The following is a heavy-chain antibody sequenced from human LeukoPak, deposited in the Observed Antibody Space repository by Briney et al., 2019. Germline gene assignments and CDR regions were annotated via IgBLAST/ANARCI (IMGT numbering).Heavy chain of an antibody. D-gene: IGHD1-26*01. CDR1: GFTFSSYA. V-gene: IGHV3-30-3*01. CDR3: ARSRGGSYRDAFDI. CDR2: ISYDGSNK. J-gene: IGHJ3*02. Sequence: GRSLRLSCAASGFTFSSYAMHLVRQAPGKGLEWEAVISYDGSNKYYADSVKGRFTISRDNSKNTLYLQMNSLRAEDTAVYYCARSRGGSYRDAFDIWGQGTMVTVSS.